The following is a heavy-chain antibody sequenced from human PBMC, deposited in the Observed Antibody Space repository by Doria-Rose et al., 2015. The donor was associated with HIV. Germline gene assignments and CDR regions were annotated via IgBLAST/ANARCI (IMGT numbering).Heavy chain of an antibody. V-gene: IGHV2-26*01. CDR3: ARIKSSRWYHKYYFDF. D-gene: IGHD6-13*01. Sequence: QVTLKESGPVLVKPTETLTLTCTVSGVSLSSPGMGVSWIRQPPGKALERLANIFSDDERSYKTSLKSRLTIFRGTSKSQVVLTMTDMDPVDTATYYCARIKSSRWYHKYYFDFWGQGTLVIVSA. CDR2: IFSDDER. CDR1: GVSLSSPGMG. J-gene: IGHJ4*02.